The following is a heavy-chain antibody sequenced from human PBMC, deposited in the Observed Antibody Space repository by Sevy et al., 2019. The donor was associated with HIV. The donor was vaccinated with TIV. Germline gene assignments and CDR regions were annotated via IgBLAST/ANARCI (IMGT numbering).Heavy chain of an antibody. J-gene: IGHJ4*02. Sequence: ASVKVSCKAAGYNFTSYYIHWVRQAPGQGLEWMGIVTPSGDTTTYSQKFQGRVTMTSDTSTSTVYMELSSLRYDDTAVYYCTRVRSFGFEYWVQGTLVTVSS. CDR1: GYNFTSYY. CDR3: TRVRSFGFEY. D-gene: IGHD3-16*01. CDR2: VTPSGDTT. V-gene: IGHV1-46*01.